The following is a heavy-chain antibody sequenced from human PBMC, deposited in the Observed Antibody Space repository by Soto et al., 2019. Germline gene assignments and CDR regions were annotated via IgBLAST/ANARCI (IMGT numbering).Heavy chain of an antibody. J-gene: IGHJ6*02. D-gene: IGHD4-17*01. CDR3: AREDYGDSTGNNYYYYYGMDV. Sequence: GGSLRLSCAASGFTFSSYGMHWVRQAPGKGLEWVAVIWYDGSNKYYADSVKGRFTISRNNSKNTLYLQMKSLRAEDTAVYYCAREDYGDSTGNNYYYYYGMDVWGQGTTVTVSS. CDR1: GFTFSSYG. CDR2: IWYDGSNK. V-gene: IGHV3-33*01.